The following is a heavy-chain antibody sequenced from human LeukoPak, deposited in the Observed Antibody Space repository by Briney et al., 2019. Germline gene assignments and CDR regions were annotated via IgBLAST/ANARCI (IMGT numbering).Heavy chain of an antibody. CDR3: AGLFSAGFQH. J-gene: IGHJ1*01. V-gene: IGHV3-33*01. Sequence: GGSLRLSCAASGFTFISYGMHWVRQAPGKGLEWVAVIWYDGSKKYYADSVKGRFTISRDNSKNSLYLQMNSLRDEDTAVYYCAGLFSAGFQHWGQGTLVTVSS. D-gene: IGHD6-13*01. CDR1: GFTFISYG. CDR2: IWYDGSKK.